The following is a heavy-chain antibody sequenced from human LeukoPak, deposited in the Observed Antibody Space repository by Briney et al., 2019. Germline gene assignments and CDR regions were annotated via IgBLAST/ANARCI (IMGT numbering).Heavy chain of an antibody. V-gene: IGHV3-21*06. CDR3: AKGKSGSYYYYMDV. Sequence: GGSLRLSCAASGFSFSFYTLNWVRQAPGKGLEWVSSISDGGSEVYYADPIKGRFAISRDDAENSLSLEMNSLRVEDTATYYCAKGKSGSYYYYMDVWGKGTTVTVSS. CDR2: ISDGGSEV. CDR1: GFSFSFYT. J-gene: IGHJ6*03.